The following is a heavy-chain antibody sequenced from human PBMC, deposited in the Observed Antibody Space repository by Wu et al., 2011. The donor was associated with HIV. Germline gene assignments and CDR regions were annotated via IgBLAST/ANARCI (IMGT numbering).Heavy chain of an antibody. CDR1: GYTFTSYW. CDR2: IYPFDSDN. Sequence: VQLVQSGAEVKKPGESLKISCKGSGYTFTSYWIAWVRQMPGKGLEWMGIIYPFDSDNTYSPSFKGQVTISADKSINAAYLEWSSLKASDTAMYWCARLHSIHLGNSGADPFDIWARGQWSPSLQ. J-gene: IGHJ3*02. CDR3: ARLHSIHLGNSGADPFDI. D-gene: IGHD7-27*01. V-gene: IGHV5-51*03.